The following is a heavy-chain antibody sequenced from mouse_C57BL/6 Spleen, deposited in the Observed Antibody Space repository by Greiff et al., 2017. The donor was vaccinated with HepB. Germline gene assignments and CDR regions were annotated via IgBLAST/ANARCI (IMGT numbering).Heavy chain of an antibody. Sequence: EVQLVGSGGGLVKPGGSLKLSCAASGFTFRDYGMHWVRQAPEKGLDWVTYLSSGSSTIYYADTVKGRFTISRDNAKNTLCLQMTSLRSEDTAMYYCARKAYYDWYFDVWGTGTTVTVSS. CDR2: LSSGSSTI. CDR1: GFTFRDYG. D-gene: IGHD1-1*01. V-gene: IGHV5-17*01. CDR3: ARKAYYDWYFDV. J-gene: IGHJ1*03.